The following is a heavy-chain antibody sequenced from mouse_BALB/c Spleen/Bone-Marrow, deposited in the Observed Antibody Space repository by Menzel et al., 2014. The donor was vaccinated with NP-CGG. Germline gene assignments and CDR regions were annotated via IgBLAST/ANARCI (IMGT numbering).Heavy chain of an antibody. V-gene: IGHV1-61*01. Sequence: VQLQQSGTEVVRPGAPVKLSCKASGYSFTTYWMNWVKQRPGQGLEWIGMIHPSDSETRLNQKFKDKATLTVDKSSSTAYMQLNSSTSEDSAVYYCAREKVYYGISWFAYWGQGTLVTVSA. D-gene: IGHD2-1*01. CDR3: AREKVYYGISWFAY. CDR1: GYSFTTYW. J-gene: IGHJ3*01. CDR2: IHPSDSET.